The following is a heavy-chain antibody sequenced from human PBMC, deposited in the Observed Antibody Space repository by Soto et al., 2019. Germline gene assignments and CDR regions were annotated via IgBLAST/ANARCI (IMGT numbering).Heavy chain of an antibody. V-gene: IGHV4-39*01. J-gene: IGHJ4*01. CDR3: AWSSSSRGKQYFDY. CDR2: MYSSGAT. Sequence: SETLSLTCSVSGGSVTTGGYYWGWIRQPPGKGLEWVGNMYSSGATYYNPPLTRRVTISVDTSKNQFSLQLSSVPAADTAVYYCAWSSSSRGKQYFDYWGHGTLVTVSS. D-gene: IGHD6-6*01. CDR1: GGSVTTGGYY.